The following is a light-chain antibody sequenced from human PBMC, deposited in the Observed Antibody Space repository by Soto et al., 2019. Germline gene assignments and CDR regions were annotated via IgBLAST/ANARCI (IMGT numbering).Light chain of an antibody. CDR2: AAS. CDR1: QGISRS. J-gene: IGKJ5*01. CDR3: QQADTFPIT. Sequence: DIQMTQSPSSVSASVGDRVTISCQASQGISRSLAWYQQKPGKAPKXLIYAASSLQSGVPSRFSGSGFGTDLTITISSLQPEDSEIYYCQQADTFPITFGQGTRLEIK. V-gene: IGKV1D-12*01.